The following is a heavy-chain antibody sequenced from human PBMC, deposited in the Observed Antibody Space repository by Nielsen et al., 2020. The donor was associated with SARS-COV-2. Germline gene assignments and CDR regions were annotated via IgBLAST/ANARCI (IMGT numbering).Heavy chain of an antibody. CDR2: IKQDGSEK. D-gene: IGHD1-26*01. J-gene: IGHJ4*02. CDR3: ARRTRGGPYGRFDF. Sequence: GGSLRLSCAASGFTFSNYWMSWVRQAPGRGLEWVANIKQDGSEKYYVDSVKGRFTISRDNAKNSLFLQMNNLRVDDTAVYYCARRTRGGPYGRFDFWGQGTLVTVSS. CDR1: GFTFSNYW. V-gene: IGHV3-7*01.